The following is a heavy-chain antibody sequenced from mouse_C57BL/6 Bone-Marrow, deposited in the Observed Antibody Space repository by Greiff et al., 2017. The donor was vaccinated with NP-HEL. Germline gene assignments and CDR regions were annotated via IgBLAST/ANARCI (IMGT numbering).Heavy chain of an antibody. CDR1: GYTFTDYY. V-gene: IGHV1-19*01. CDR3: ARWYYGSSPAWFAY. J-gene: IGHJ3*01. Sequence: VQLKQSGPVLVKPGASVKMSCKASGYTFTDYYMNWVKQSHGKSLEWIGVINPYNGGTSYNQKFKGKATLTVDKSSSTAYMELNSLTSEDSAVYYCARWYYGSSPAWFAYWGQGTLVTVSA. CDR2: INPYNGGT. D-gene: IGHD1-1*01.